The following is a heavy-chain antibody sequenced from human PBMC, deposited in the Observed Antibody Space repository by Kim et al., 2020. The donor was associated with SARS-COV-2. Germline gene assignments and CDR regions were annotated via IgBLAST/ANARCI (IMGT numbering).Heavy chain of an antibody. CDR2: IYYSGST. Sequence: SETLSLTCTVSGGSMRSNYWSWIRQPPGKGLEWIGYIYYSGSTNYNPSLTSRVTISVDMWTNQFSLKLSSVTAAETAVYYCARRSKPENYFDYWGQGTVGTASS. J-gene: IGHJ4*02. CDR1: GGSMRSNY. V-gene: IGHV4-59*13. CDR3: ARRSKPENYFDY.